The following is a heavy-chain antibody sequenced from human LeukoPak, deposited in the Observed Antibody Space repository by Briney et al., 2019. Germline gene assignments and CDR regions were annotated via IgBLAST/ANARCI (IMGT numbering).Heavy chain of an antibody. Sequence: HAGGSLRLSCAAPGFTFSSHWMPWVRQAPGKGLVWVSRIESDGSSSSYADSVRGRFTISRDNAKNTLYLQMNSLRAEDTAVYYCAREHRGAGATVDYWGQGTLVTVSS. V-gene: IGHV3-74*01. CDR2: IESDGSSS. J-gene: IGHJ4*02. CDR3: AREHRGAGATVDY. CDR1: GFTFSSHW. D-gene: IGHD1-26*01.